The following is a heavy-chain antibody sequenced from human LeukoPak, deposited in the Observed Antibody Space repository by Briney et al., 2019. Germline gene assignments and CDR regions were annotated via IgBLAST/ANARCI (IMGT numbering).Heavy chain of an antibody. CDR1: GFTFSTYA. CDR3: AKDLREDCSGGSCYYFDY. D-gene: IGHD2-15*01. CDR2: LCGSGYSL. V-gene: IGHV3-23*01. Sequence: GGSLSLSCAASGFTFSTYAMTWVRPAPGEGLEWVSALCGSGYSLYYADSVKGRFTISRDNSRNTLYLQMNSLRAEDTGVYYCAKDLREDCSGGSCYYFDYWGQGTLVTVSS. J-gene: IGHJ4*02.